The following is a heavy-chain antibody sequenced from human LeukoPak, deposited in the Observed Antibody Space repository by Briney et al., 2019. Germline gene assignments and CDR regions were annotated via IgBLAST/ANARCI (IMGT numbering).Heavy chain of an antibody. CDR3: AKAFGQWLVNDAFDI. Sequence: GGSLRLSCAASGFIFSNYGMHWVRQAPGKGLEWVAVISYDGSNKYYADSVKGRFTISRDNSKNTLYLQMNSLRAEDTAVYYCAKAFGQWLVNDAFDIWGQGTMVTVSS. CDR2: ISYDGSNK. V-gene: IGHV3-30*18. D-gene: IGHD6-19*01. J-gene: IGHJ3*02. CDR1: GFIFSNYG.